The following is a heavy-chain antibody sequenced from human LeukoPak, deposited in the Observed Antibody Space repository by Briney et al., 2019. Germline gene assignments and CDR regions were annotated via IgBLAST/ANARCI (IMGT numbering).Heavy chain of an antibody. CDR1: GYTFTGYY. CDR3: ARRYDSSGYYYDY. D-gene: IGHD3-22*01. J-gene: IGHJ4*02. Sequence: ASVTVSSKASGYTFTGYYMHWVRQAPGQGLEWMGWINPNSGGTNYAQKFQGRVTMTRDTSISTAYMELSRLRSDDTAVYYCARRYDSSGYYYDYWGQGTLVTVSS. CDR2: INPNSGGT. V-gene: IGHV1-2*02.